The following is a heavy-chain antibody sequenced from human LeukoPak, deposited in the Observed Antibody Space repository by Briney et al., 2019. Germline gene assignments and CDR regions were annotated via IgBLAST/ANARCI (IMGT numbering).Heavy chain of an antibody. D-gene: IGHD6-13*01. CDR1: GFTVSSSY. J-gene: IGHJ3*02. CDR2: IYSGGST. Sequence: AGGSLRLSCAASGFTVSSSYMSWVRQAPGKGLEWVSVIYSGGSTYYADSVKGRFTISRDNSKNTLYLQMNSLRAEDTAVYYCARDRRGIAAAELSAFDIWGQGTMVTVSS. CDR3: ARDRRGIAAAELSAFDI. V-gene: IGHV3-66*01.